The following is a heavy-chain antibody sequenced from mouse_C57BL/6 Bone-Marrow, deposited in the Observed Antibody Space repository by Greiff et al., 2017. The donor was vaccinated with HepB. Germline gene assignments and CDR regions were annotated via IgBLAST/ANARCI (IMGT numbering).Heavy chain of an antibody. J-gene: IGHJ4*01. CDR3: ARGYGYDGLDY. Sequence: EVQLQQSGPELVKPGASVKIPCKASGYTFTDYNMDWVKQSHGKSLEWIGDINPNNGGTNYNQKFKGKATLTVDKSSSTAYMELRSLTSEDTAVYYCARGYGYDGLDYWGQGTSVTVSS. CDR2: INPNNGGT. V-gene: IGHV1-18*01. CDR1: GYTFTDYN. D-gene: IGHD2-2*01.